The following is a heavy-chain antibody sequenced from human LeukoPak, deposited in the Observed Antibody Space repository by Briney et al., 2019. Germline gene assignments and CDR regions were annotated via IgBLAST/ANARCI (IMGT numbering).Heavy chain of an antibody. CDR1: GFTFSSYW. CDR2: IKQDGSEK. J-gene: IGHJ4*02. Sequence: GGSLRLSCAASGFTFSSYWMSWVRQAPGKGLEWVANIKQDGSEKYYVDSVKGRFTISRDNAKNSLYLQMNSLRAEDMAVYYCAREAAAGSFDYWGQGTLVTVSS. CDR3: AREAAAGSFDY. V-gene: IGHV3-7*01. D-gene: IGHD6-13*01.